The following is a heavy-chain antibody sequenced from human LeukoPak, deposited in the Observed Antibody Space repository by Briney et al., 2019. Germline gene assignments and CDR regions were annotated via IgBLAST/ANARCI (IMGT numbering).Heavy chain of an antibody. Sequence: PSETLSLTCAVYGGSFSGYYWSWIRQPPGKGLEWIGEINHSGSTNYNPSLKSRVTISVDTSKNQFSLKLSSVTAADTAVYYCATLSYCSGGSRYHDYWGQGTLVTVSS. J-gene: IGHJ4*02. CDR1: GGSFSGYY. CDR2: INHSGST. D-gene: IGHD2-15*01. CDR3: ATLSYCSGGSRYHDY. V-gene: IGHV4-34*01.